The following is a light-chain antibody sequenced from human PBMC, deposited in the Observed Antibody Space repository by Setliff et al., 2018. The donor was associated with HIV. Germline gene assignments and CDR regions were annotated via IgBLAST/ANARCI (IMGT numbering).Light chain of an antibody. Sequence: QSVLTQPPSVSGAPGQRVIISCTGSRTNIGAGYDVHWFQQLPGTAPRLLVFGNYNRPSGVPDRFSGSKSGTSGSLVITGLQAEDEADYYCQSYDTRPKGWVFGGGTKVTVL. CDR2: GNY. V-gene: IGLV1-40*01. CDR3: QSYDTRPKGWV. CDR1: RTNIGAGYD. J-gene: IGLJ3*02.